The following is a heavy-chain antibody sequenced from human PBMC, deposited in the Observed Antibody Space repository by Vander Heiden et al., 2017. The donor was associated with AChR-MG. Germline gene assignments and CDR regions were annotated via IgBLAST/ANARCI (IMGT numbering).Heavy chain of an antibody. Sequence: EVQLVESGGGLVQPGGSLRLSCAAPGFTFRSYDMHWVRQGIGKGLEWVSGMDTAGDTYYAGSVKGLFTISRENAKNSLYLLMNSLRAEDTAVYYCARASSYSNPDYWGQGTLVTVSS. CDR1: GFTFRSYD. J-gene: IGHJ4*02. V-gene: IGHV3-13*01. CDR2: MDTAGDT. CDR3: ARASSYSNPDY. D-gene: IGHD4-4*01.